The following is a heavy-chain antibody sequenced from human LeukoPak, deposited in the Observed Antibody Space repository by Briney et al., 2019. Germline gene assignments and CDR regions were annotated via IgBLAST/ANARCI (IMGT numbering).Heavy chain of an antibody. CDR3: AKDELYQLLDDAFDI. D-gene: IGHD2-2*01. Sequence: PVGSLRLSCAASGFTFSSYGRHWVRQAPGKGLEWLAFIRYDGSNKYYADSVKGRFTISRDNSKNTLYLQMNSLRAEDTAVDYCAKDELYQLLDDAFDIWGQGTMVTVSS. V-gene: IGHV3-30*02. J-gene: IGHJ3*02. CDR1: GFTFSSYG. CDR2: IRYDGSNK.